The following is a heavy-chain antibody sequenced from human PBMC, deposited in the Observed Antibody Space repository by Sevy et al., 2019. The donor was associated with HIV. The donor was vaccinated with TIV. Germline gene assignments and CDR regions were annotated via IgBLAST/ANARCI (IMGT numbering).Heavy chain of an antibody. J-gene: IGHJ6*02. CDR2: ISYDGSNK. D-gene: IGHD5-18*01. CDR3: ARDARVNQDYYYYGMDV. CDR1: GFTFSSYA. V-gene: IGHV3-30-3*01. Sequence: GGSLRLSCAASGFTFSSYAMHWVRQAPGKGLEWVAVISYDGSNKYYADSVKGRFTISRDNSKNTLYLQMNSLRAEDTAVSYCARDARVNQDYYYYGMDVWGQGTTVTVSS.